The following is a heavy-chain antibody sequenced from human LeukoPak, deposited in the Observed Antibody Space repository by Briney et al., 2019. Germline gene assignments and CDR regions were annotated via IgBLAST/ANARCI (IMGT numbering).Heavy chain of an antibody. CDR3: AKVPDYGDYYYYYGMDV. J-gene: IGHJ6*02. CDR2: ISGSGGST. Sequence: HPGGSLRLSCAASGFTFSSYAMSWVRQAPGKGLEWVSAISGSGGSTYYADSVKGRFTISRDNSKNTLYLQMNSLRAEDTAVYYCAKVPDYGDYYYYYGMDVWGQGTTVTVSS. D-gene: IGHD4-17*01. V-gene: IGHV3-23*01. CDR1: GFTFSSYA.